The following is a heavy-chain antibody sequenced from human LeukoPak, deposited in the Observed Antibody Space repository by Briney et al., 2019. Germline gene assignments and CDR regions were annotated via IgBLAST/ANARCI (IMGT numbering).Heavy chain of an antibody. CDR1: GGTFISYA. Sequence: SVKVSCKASGGTFISYAISWVRQAPGQGLEWMGGIIPIFGTANYAQKFQGRVTITADESTSTAYMELSSLRSEDTAVYYCARDGYSYGSWWFDPWGQGTLVTVSS. CDR3: ARDGYSYGSWWFDP. D-gene: IGHD5-18*01. V-gene: IGHV1-69*13. CDR2: IIPIFGTA. J-gene: IGHJ5*02.